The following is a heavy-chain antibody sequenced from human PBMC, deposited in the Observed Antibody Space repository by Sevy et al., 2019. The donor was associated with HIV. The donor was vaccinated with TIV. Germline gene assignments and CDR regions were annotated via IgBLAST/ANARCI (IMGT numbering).Heavy chain of an antibody. CDR2: IGSGGDA. CDR1: GFTLSSYD. CDR3: ARSGGYSDYGMDV. Sequence: GGSLRLSCRASGFTLSSYDMHWVRQAAGKGLEWVSGIGSGGDAYYPGTVKGRFTISRENAKNSLYLQMNSLRAGDTAVYYCARSGGYSDYGMDVWGQGTTVTVSS. V-gene: IGHV3-13*01. D-gene: IGHD5-12*01. J-gene: IGHJ6*02.